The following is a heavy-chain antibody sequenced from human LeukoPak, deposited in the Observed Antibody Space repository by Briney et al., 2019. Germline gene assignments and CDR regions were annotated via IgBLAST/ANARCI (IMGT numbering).Heavy chain of an antibody. CDR3: ARGDIVVVPAAITPENYYYYYMDV. J-gene: IGHJ6*03. CDR2: IIPIFGTA. D-gene: IGHD2-2*02. CDR1: GCTFTSYA. Sequence: SVKVSCKASGCTFTSYAISWVRQAPGQGLEWVGGIIPIFGTANYAQKFQGRVTITTDESTSTAYMELSSLRSEDTAVYYCARGDIVVVPAAITPENYYYYYMDVWGKRTTVTVSS. V-gene: IGHV1-69*05.